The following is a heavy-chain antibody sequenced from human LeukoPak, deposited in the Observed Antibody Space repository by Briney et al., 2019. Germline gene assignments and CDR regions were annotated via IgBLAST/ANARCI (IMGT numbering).Heavy chain of an antibody. CDR1: GFTFSSYW. CDR3: ARDGYSFGHDFDY. J-gene: IGHJ4*02. D-gene: IGHD5-18*01. V-gene: IGHV3-74*01. CDR2: IKGDGSST. Sequence: GGSLRLSCAASGFTFSSYWMHWVRHTPGKGLVWVSRIKGDGSSTSYADSVKGRFTISRDNAKITLYLQMNSLRAEDTAVYYCARDGYSFGHDFDYWGQGTLVTVSS.